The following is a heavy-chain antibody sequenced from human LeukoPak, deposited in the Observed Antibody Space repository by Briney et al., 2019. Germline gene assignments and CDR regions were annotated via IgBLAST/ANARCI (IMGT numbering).Heavy chain of an antibody. CDR1: GFIFSSYW. Sequence: GGSLRLSCAASGFIFSSYWMSLVRQAPGKGLEWVANIKQDGSEEYYVDSVKGRFTISRDNAKNLLYLQMKSLRAEDTAVYYCARGSNWAFDYWGQGTLVIVSS. J-gene: IGHJ4*02. CDR2: IKQDGSEE. V-gene: IGHV3-7*01. D-gene: IGHD1-1*01. CDR3: ARGSNWAFDY.